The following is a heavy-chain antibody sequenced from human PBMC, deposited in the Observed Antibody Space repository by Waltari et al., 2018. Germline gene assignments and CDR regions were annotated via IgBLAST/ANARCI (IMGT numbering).Heavy chain of an antibody. J-gene: IGHJ4*02. CDR1: GFTFNTNW. V-gene: IGHV5-51*01. CDR2: IYPGDSDT. Sequence: EVQLVQSGAEVKQAGESLKISCKGSGFTFNTNWIGWVRQMPGKGLEWMGSIYPGDSDTKYSPSFQGQVTISADKSINTAYLRWSSLKASDTAMYYCARQSDRTYYFDYWGQGTLVTVSS. CDR3: ARQSDRTYYFDY.